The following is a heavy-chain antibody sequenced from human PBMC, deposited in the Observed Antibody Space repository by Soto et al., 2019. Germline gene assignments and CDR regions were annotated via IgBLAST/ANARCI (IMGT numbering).Heavy chain of an antibody. CDR2: ISYDGSNK. D-gene: IGHD6-13*01. CDR1: GFTFSSYG. J-gene: IGHJ2*01. CDR3: AKETLGYFDL. Sequence: QMQLVEFGGGVVQPGRSLRLSCAASGFTFSSYGMHWVRQAPGKGLEWVAVISYDGSNKYYADSVKGRFTISRDNSKNTLYLQMNSLRAEDTAVYYCAKETLGYFDLWGRGTLVTVSS. V-gene: IGHV3-30*18.